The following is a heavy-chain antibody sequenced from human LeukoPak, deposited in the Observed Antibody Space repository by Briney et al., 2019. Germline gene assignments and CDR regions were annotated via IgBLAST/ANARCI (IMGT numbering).Heavy chain of an antibody. CDR3: ARQEMATITQDH. V-gene: IGHV4-39*01. D-gene: IGHD5-24*01. CDR2: IYYSGST. CDR1: GGSISSSSYY. J-gene: IGHJ4*02. Sequence: SETLSLTCTVSGGSISSSSYYWGWIRQPPGKGLEWIGSIYYSGSTYYNPSLKSRVTISVDTSKNQFSLKLSSVTAADTAVYYCARQEMATITQDHWGQGTLVTVSS.